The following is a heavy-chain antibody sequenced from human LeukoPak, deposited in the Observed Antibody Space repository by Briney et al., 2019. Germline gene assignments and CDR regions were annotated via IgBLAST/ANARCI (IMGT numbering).Heavy chain of an antibody. D-gene: IGHD6-6*01. CDR3: ARGPYSSSAEDYYYYYMDV. CDR2: IYYSGST. CDR1: GGSISSSSYY. V-gene: IGHV4-39*07. Sequence: SETLFLTCTVSGGSISSSSYYWGWIRQPPGKGLEWIGSIYYSGSTYYNPSLKSRVTISVDTSKNQFSLKLSSVTAADTAVYYCARGPYSSSAEDYYYYYMDVWGKGTTVTVSS. J-gene: IGHJ6*03.